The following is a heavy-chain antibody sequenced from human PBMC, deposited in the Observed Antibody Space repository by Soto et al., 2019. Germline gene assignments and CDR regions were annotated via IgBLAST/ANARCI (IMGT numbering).Heavy chain of an antibody. J-gene: IGHJ6*02. CDR2: INPSGGST. V-gene: IGHV1-46*01. CDR3: ARVGRNYYYYYGMDV. Sequence: ASVEVSCKXSGYTFTSYYMHWVRQAPGQGLEWMGIINPSGGSTSYAQKFQGRVTMTRDTSTSTVYMELSSLRSEDTAVYYCARVGRNYYYYYGMDVWGQGTTVTVSS. D-gene: IGHD1-26*01. CDR1: GYTFTSYY.